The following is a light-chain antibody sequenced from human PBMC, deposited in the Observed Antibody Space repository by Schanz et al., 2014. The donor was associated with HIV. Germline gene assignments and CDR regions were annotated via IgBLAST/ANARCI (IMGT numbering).Light chain of an antibody. Sequence: EVVLTQSPGTLSLSPRGSTTVSCRASQTVSSNYLAWYQQRPGQAPRLLIYGASRRATGIPDRFSGGGSGTEFTLTISRLEPEDFAVYYCQQYGNSPFTFGPGTKVDIK. J-gene: IGKJ3*01. CDR1: QTVSSNY. CDR3: QQYGNSPFT. CDR2: GAS. V-gene: IGKV3-20*01.